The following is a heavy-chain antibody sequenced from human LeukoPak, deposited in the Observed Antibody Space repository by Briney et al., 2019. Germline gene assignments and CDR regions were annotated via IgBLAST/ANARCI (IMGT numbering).Heavy chain of an antibody. Sequence: SETLSLTCTVSSYSISSGYYWGWIRQPPGKGLEWIGSIYYSGSTYYNPSLKSRVTISVDTSKNQFSLKLSSVTAADTAVYYCARDRVGSLAGGPLIVDYWGQGTLVTVSS. J-gene: IGHJ4*02. V-gene: IGHV4-38-2*02. CDR3: ARDRVGSLAGGPLIVDY. CDR1: SYSISSGYY. CDR2: IYYSGST. D-gene: IGHD1-1*01.